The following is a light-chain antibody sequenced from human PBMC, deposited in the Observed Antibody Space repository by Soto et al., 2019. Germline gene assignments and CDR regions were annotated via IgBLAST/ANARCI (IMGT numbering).Light chain of an antibody. Sequence: EIVLTQSTATLSLSPGERATLSCRTSQSVSTYLAWYQQKPGQAPRLLIYDASIRATGIPARFSGSGSGTDFTLTINSLEPEDFAVYYCQQRGNWPLYTFGQGTKLEIK. V-gene: IGKV3-11*01. CDR2: DAS. CDR1: QSVSTY. J-gene: IGKJ2*01. CDR3: QQRGNWPLYT.